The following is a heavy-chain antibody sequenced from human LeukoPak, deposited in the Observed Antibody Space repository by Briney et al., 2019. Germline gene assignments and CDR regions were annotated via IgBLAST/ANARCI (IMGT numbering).Heavy chain of an antibody. CDR2: ISSSGSNI. D-gene: IGHD2-8*01. CDR1: GFTFSSYE. J-gene: IGHJ4*02. CDR3: ARGYCTNGVCYGCTSSLDY. V-gene: IGHV3-48*03. Sequence: GGSLRLSCAASGFTFSSYEMNWVRQAPGKGLEWVSFISSSGSNIYYADSVKGRFTISRDNSKNSLYLQMNSLRAEDTAVYYCARGYCTNGVCYGCTSSLDYWGQGTLVTVSS.